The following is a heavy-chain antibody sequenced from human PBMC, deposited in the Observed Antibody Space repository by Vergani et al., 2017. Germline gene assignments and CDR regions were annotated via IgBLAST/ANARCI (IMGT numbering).Heavy chain of an antibody. V-gene: IGHV6-1*01. CDR2: TYYRSKWYN. Sequence: QVQLQQSGPGLVKPSQTLSLTCAISGDSVSSTSAAWNWIRQSPSRGLEWLGRTYYRSKWYNDYAVSVKSRITINPDTSKNQFSLQLNSVTPEDTAVYYCARERTYYYGSGSYNYGMDVWGQGTTVTVSS. D-gene: IGHD3-10*01. CDR1: GDSVSSTSAA. CDR3: ARERTYYYGSGSYNYGMDV. J-gene: IGHJ6*02.